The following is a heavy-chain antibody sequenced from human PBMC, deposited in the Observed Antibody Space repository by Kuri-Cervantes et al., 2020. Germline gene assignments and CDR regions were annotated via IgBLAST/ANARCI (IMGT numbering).Heavy chain of an antibody. CDR3: ARGSVEMATIKDAFDI. Sequence: GESLKISCLGSGYSFSTYWIGWVRQMPGKGLEWMGFVYPIDSDSRYSPSFEGQVTISADKSISTAYLQWSSLKASDTAMYYCARGSVEMATIKDAFDIWGQGTMVTVSS. J-gene: IGHJ3*02. CDR2: VYPIDSDS. D-gene: IGHD5-24*01. V-gene: IGHV5-51*01. CDR1: GYSFSTYW.